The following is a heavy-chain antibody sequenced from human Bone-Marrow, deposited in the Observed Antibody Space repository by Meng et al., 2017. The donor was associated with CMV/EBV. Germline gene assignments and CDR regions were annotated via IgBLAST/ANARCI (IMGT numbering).Heavy chain of an antibody. CDR1: GFTFSSYW. CDR3: ARGDYDFWSGYYPHYYYYYGMDV. J-gene: IGHJ6*02. V-gene: IGHV3-74*01. CDR2: INSDGSST. D-gene: IGHD3-3*01. Sequence: ETLSLTCAASGFTFSSYWMHWVRQAPGKGLVWVSRINSDGSSTSYADSVKGRFTISRDNAKNTLYLQMNSLRAEDTAVYYCARGDYDFWSGYYPHYYYYYGMDVWGQGTTVTFSS.